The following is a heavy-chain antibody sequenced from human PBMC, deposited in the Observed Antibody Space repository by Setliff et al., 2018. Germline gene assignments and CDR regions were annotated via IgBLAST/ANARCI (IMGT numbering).Heavy chain of an antibody. V-gene: IGHV1-3*01. Sequence: GASVKVSCKASGYTFSSYSMHWVRQAPGQRLEWMGWINAANENTQYSKKFQGRLTITRDTSANTAYMELSSLRSEDTALYYCVRVLDYYDSNGYSVDAFDVWGQGTMVTVSS. J-gene: IGHJ3*01. CDR1: GYTFSSYS. CDR2: INAANENT. D-gene: IGHD3-22*01. CDR3: VRVLDYYDSNGYSVDAFDV.